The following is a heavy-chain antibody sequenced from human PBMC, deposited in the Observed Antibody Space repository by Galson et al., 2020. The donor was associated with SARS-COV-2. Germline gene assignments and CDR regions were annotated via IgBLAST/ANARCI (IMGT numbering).Heavy chain of an antibody. J-gene: IGHJ4*02. V-gene: IGHV3-30*03. Sequence: GESLKISCAASGFTFSSYGMHWVRQAPGKGLEWVAVISYDGSNKYYADSVKGRFTISRDNSKNTLYLQMNSLRAEDTAVYYCGGELFNAIDYWGQGTLVTVSS. CDR1: GFTFSSYG. CDR3: GGELFNAIDY. CDR2: ISYDGSNK. D-gene: IGHD3-10*01.